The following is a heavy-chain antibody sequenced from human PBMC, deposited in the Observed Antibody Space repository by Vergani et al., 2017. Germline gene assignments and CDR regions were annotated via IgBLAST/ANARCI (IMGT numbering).Heavy chain of an antibody. Sequence: EVQLLESGGGLVQPGGSLRLSCAASGFTFSSYAMSWVRQAPGKGLEWVSVIYSGGSTYYADSVKGRFTISRDNSKNTLYLQMNSLRAEDTAVYYCAREPCIVGATPGYYYYCGMDVWGQGTTVTVSS. CDR3: AREPCIVGATPGYYYYCGMDV. V-gene: IGHV3-66*02. J-gene: IGHJ6*02. D-gene: IGHD1-26*01. CDR1: GFTFSSYA. CDR2: IYSGGST.